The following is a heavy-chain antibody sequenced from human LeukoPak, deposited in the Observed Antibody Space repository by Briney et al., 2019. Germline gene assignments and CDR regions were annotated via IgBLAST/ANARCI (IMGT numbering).Heavy chain of an antibody. Sequence: SETLSLTCSVSDSSINSYYWSWIRQPPGKGLEWIGYVFYSGSTNYNPSLKSRVTISLDKSKKQFSLKLSSVTAADTAVYYCARVAPFLEWLLPTYYMDVWGKGTTVTVSS. J-gene: IGHJ6*03. V-gene: IGHV4-59*08. CDR2: VFYSGST. D-gene: IGHD3-3*02. CDR1: DSSINSYY. CDR3: ARVAPFLEWLLPTYYMDV.